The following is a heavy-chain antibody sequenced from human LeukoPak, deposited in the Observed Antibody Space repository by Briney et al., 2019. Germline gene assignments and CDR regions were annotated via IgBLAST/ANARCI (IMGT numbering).Heavy chain of an antibody. CDR1: GFIFDNYA. Sequence: GGSLRLSCVASGFIFDNYALSWVRQAPGKGLEWVSGISGSADNTYYADSVKGRFAISRDNAKNSLYLQLNSLRDEDTAVYYCAREGPVVRGSEVDYWGQGTLVTVSS. CDR2: ISGSADNT. V-gene: IGHV3-23*01. D-gene: IGHD4-23*01. CDR3: AREGPVVRGSEVDY. J-gene: IGHJ4*02.